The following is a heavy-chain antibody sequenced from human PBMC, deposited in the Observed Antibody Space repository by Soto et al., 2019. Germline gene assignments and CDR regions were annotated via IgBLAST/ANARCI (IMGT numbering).Heavy chain of an antibody. Sequence: ASVKVSCTASGYTFTGYYMHWVRQAPGQGLEWMGWINPNSGGTNYAQKFQGWVTMTRDTSISTAYMELSRLRSDDTVVYYCARNYPFGQEKKYYFNYGGREPLFTVSS. CDR3: ARNYPFGQEKKYYFNY. CDR2: INPNSGGT. V-gene: IGHV1-2*04. J-gene: IGHJ4*02. D-gene: IGHD1-7*01. CDR1: GYTFTGYY.